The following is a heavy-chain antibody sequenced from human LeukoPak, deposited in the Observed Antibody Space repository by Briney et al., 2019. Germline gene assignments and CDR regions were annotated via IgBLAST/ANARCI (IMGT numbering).Heavy chain of an antibody. CDR1: GFTFSSYS. Sequence: GGSLRLSCAASGFTFSSYSMNRVRQAPGKGLEWVSYISSSTSTMYYADSVKGRFTISRDNTKNSLYLQMNSLRAEDTAVYYCARENRIAAAGPRYYYYYMDVWGKGTTVTVSS. D-gene: IGHD6-13*01. CDR2: ISSSTSTM. CDR3: ARENRIAAAGPRYYYYYMDV. J-gene: IGHJ6*03. V-gene: IGHV3-48*04.